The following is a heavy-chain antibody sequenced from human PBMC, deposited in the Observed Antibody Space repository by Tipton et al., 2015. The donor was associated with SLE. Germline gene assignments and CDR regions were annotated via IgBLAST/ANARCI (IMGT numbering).Heavy chain of an antibody. CDR2: IYTSGST. J-gene: IGHJ4*02. CDR3: ARGGYSSGWYGDYFVY. CDR1: GGSVSSGSYY. Sequence: TLSLTCTVSGGSVSSGSYYWTWIRQPAGKGLEWIGHIYTSGSTNDNPSLKSRVTISLDTSKTQFSLNLRSVTAADTAIYYCARGGYSSGWYGDYFVYCGQGTLVTVSS. V-gene: IGHV4-61*09. D-gene: IGHD6-19*01.